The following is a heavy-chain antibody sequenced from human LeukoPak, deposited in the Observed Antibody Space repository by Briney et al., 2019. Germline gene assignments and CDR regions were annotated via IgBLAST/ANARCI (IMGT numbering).Heavy chain of an antibody. CDR1: GFTFSGSA. D-gene: IGHD1-26*01. J-gene: IGHJ2*01. Sequence: GGSLRLSCAASGFTFSGSAMHWVRQASGKGLEWVGRIRSKANSYATAYAASVKGRFTISRDDSKNTAYLQMNSLKTEDTAVYYCATVGTAPYPPHWYSDLWGRGTLVTVSS. CDR2: IRSKANSYAT. V-gene: IGHV3-73*01. CDR3: ATVGTAPYPPHWYSDL.